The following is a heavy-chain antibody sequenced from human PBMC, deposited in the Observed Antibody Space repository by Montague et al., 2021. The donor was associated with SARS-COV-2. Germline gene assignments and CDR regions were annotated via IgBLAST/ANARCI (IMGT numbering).Heavy chain of an antibody. CDR1: GFTFSSYN. CDR3: ARTLTTVTSYYFDY. J-gene: IGHJ4*02. Sequence: SLRLSCAASGFTFSSYNMNWVRQAPGKGLEWVSSISSSSSYIYYADSVKGRFTISIDNAKNSLYLQMNSLRAEDTAVYYCARTLTTVTSYYFDYWGQGTLVTVSS. V-gene: IGHV3-21*01. CDR2: ISSSSSYI. D-gene: IGHD4-17*01.